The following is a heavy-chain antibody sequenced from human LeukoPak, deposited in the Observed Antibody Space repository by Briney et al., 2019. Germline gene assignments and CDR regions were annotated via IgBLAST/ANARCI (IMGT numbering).Heavy chain of an antibody. CDR2: LSNDGDNK. Sequence: GGSLRLSCAASGFSFSNYAMHWVRQAPGNGLEWVAVLSNDGDNKYYADSVKGRLTISRDNSKNTLFLQMDSLRAEDTAVYYCARARRPTGILDVDCWGQGTLLTVSS. CDR1: GFSFSNYA. V-gene: IGHV3-30*04. J-gene: IGHJ4*02. CDR3: ARARRPTGILDVDC. D-gene: IGHD2-2*02.